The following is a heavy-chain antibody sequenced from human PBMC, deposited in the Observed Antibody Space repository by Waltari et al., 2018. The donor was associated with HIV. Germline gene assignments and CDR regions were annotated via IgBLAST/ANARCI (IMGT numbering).Heavy chain of an antibody. Sequence: QMQLVQSGAEVKKTGSSVKVSCKASGYTFTYRYLHWVRQAPGQALEWKGWITPFNGNTNYAHKFQDRVTITRDRSMSTAYMELSSLRFEDTVMYYCARSRDYGSGKDYDMDVWGQGTTVTVSS. J-gene: IGHJ6*02. CDR2: ITPFNGNT. CDR1: GYTFTYRY. V-gene: IGHV1-45*02. CDR3: ARSRDYGSGKDYDMDV. D-gene: IGHD3-10*01.